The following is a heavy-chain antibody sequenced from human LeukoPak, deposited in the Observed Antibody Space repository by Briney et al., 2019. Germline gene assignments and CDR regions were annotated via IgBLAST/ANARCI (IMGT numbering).Heavy chain of an antibody. Sequence: GGSLRLSCAASGFTFSSYSMNWVRQAPGKGLQWVANIKEDGSEKYYVDSVKGRFTISRDNAKNSLYLQMNSLRVEDTAVYFCARRPFGADYWGQGTLVTVSS. J-gene: IGHJ4*02. CDR1: GFTFSSYS. CDR3: ARRPFGADY. CDR2: IKEDGSEK. D-gene: IGHD3-10*01. V-gene: IGHV3-7*01.